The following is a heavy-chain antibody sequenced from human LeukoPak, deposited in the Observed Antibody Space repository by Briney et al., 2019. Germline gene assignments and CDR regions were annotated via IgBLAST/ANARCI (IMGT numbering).Heavy chain of an antibody. D-gene: IGHD6-19*01. CDR1: GGTFSSYA. J-gene: IGHJ5*02. CDR3: ARDLGIAVAENWFDP. CDR2: IIPIFGTA. V-gene: IGHV1-69*13. Sequence: GASVKVSCKASGGTFSSYAISWVRQAPGQGLEWMGGIIPIFGTANYAQKFQGRVTITADESTSTAYMELSSLRSEDTAVYYCARDLGIAVAENWFDPWGQGTLVTVSS.